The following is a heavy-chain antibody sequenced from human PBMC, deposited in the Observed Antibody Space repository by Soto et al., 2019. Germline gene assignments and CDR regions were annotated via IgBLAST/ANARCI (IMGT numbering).Heavy chain of an antibody. V-gene: IGHV1-3*01. D-gene: IGHD6-25*01. J-gene: IGHJ5*02. CDR1: GYTFTTYI. Sequence: QVQLVQSGAEVKRPGASVKVSCKASGYTFTTYILYWVRQAPGQSLEWMGWINAGTGYTKYSQNFQGRVTLTRDTSANIGYMELTNLGSEDTAVYYCARGVGFPWGQGPLVTVSS. CDR3: ARGVGFP. CDR2: INAGTGYT.